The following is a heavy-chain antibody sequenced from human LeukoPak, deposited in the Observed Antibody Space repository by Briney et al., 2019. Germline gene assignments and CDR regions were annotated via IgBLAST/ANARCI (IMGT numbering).Heavy chain of an antibody. Sequence: SETLSLTCTVSGGSISSGDYYWSWIRQPPGKGLEWIGYIYYSGSTYYNPSLKSRVTISVDTSKNQSSLKLSSVTAADTAVYYCARAPYSPYYYDSSGYWIKDWGQGTLVTVSS. D-gene: IGHD3-22*01. J-gene: IGHJ4*02. CDR2: IYYSGST. CDR1: GGSISSGDYY. CDR3: ARAPYSPYYYDSSGYWIKD. V-gene: IGHV4-30-4*01.